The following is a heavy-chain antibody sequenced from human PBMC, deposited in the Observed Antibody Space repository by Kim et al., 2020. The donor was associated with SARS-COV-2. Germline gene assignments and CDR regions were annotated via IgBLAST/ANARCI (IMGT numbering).Heavy chain of an antibody. D-gene: IGHD3-9*01. V-gene: IGHV1-8*01. J-gene: IGHJ3*02. CDR3: ARGPWLSSFYDAFDI. Sequence: ASVKVSCKASGYTFTSYDVNWVRQATGQGLEWMGWMNPNSGNTGYAQKFQGRVTMTRNTSISTAYMELSSLRSEDTAVYYCARGPWLSSFYDAFDIWGQGTMVTVSS. CDR1: GYTFTSYD. CDR2: MNPNSGNT.